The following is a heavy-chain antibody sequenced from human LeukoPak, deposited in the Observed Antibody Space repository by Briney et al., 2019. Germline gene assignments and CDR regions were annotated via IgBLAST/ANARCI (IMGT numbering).Heavy chain of an antibody. CDR1: GVSFNAYY. J-gene: IGHJ5*02. V-gene: IGHV4-34*01. CDR3: ARIRCGHTGDICYNH. CDR2: VSPGGYI. D-gene: IGHD2-8*02. Sequence: PSETLSLTCTVSGVSFNAYYWSWIRQSPGEGVEGIGDVSPGGYIKYNPSLRSRVTISVDTSENQLSLRLSSVTAADTAMYYCARIRCGHTGDICYNHWAQGTLVTVSS.